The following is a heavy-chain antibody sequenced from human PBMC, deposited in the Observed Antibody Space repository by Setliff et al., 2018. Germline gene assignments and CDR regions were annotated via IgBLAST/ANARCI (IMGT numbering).Heavy chain of an antibody. CDR2: IYYSGST. CDR3: ARHKSNGSGSYPSLYMDV. D-gene: IGHD3-10*01. V-gene: IGHV4-59*08. CDR1: GGSISSDY. J-gene: IGHJ6*03. Sequence: SETLSLTCTVSGGSISSDYWSWIRQPPGKGLEWIGYIYYSGSTNYNPSLKSRVTISVDAPDNQFSVKLSSVTAADTAVYYCARHKSNGSGSYPSLYMDVWGKGIMVTVSS.